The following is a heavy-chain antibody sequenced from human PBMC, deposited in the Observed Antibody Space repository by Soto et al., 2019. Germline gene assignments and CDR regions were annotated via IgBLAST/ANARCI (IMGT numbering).Heavy chain of an antibody. Sequence: ESLKISCKGSGYSFTNYWITWVRQMPGKGLEWLGRVDPTDSYSNYSPSFQGHVTISADKSISTAYLQWSSLNASDTAMYYCARESYYTSANYFSCCPYVIGVWGQGRTVSVSS. CDR1: GYSFTNYW. V-gene: IGHV5-10-1*01. D-gene: IGHD3-3*01. CDR2: VDPTDSYS. CDR3: ARESYYTSANYFSCCPYVIGV. J-gene: IGHJ6*02.